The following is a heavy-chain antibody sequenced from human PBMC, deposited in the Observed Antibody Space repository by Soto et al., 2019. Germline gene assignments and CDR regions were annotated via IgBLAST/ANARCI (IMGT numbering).Heavy chain of an antibody. J-gene: IGHJ4*02. CDR2: IYYSGST. CDR1: GGSISSGDYY. V-gene: IGHV4-31*03. D-gene: IGHD1-20*01. Sequence: QVQLQESGPGLVKPSQTLSLTCTVSGGSISSGDYYWSWIRQHPGKGLEWIGYIYYSGSTYYNPSLKIRVTISVDTSKNQFSLKLSSVTAADTAVYYCARGHDPIVNYYFDYWGQGTLVTVSS. CDR3: ARGHDPIVNYYFDY.